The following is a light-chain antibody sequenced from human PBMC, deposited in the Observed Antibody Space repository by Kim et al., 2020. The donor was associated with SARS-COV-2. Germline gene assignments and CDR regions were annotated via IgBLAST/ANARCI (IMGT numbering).Light chain of an antibody. CDR1: KLGDKY. CDR3: QAWDSSTVV. V-gene: IGLV3-1*01. CDR2: QDS. J-gene: IGLJ2*01. Sequence: SYELTQPPSVSVSPGQTASITCSGDKLGDKYACWYQQKPGQSPVVVIHQDSKRPSGIPERFSGSNSGNTAPLTISGTQAMDEADYYCQAWDSSTVVFGGGTQLTVL.